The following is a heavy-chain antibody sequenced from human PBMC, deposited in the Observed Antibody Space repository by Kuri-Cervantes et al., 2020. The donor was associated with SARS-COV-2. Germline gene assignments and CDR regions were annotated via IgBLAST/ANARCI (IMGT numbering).Heavy chain of an antibody. V-gene: IGHV3-21*01. J-gene: IGHJ6*02. D-gene: IGHD2-15*01. Sequence: LSLTCAASGFTFSSYSMNWVRQAPGKGLEWVSSISSSSSYIYYADSVKGRFTISRDNAKNSLYLQMNSLRDEDTAVYYCARASGYCSGGSCSPYYYYGMDVWGQGTTVTVSS. CDR1: GFTFSSYS. CDR3: ARASGYCSGGSCSPYYYYGMDV. CDR2: ISSSSSYI.